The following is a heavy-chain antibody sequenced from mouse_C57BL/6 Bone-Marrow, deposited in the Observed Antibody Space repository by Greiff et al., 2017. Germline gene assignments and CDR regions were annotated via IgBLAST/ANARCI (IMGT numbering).Heavy chain of an antibody. CDR1: GYTFTSHW. J-gene: IGHJ1*03. CDR3: ARDGSRYFDV. Sequence: QVQLQQSGAELVKPGASVKLSCKASGYTFTSHWMYWVNKRPGQGLEWIGMIHPNSGSTNYNEKFKSKATLTVDKSSSTAYMQLSSLTSEDSAVYFCARDGSRYFDVWGTGTGATV. D-gene: IGHD1-1*01. CDR2: IHPNSGST. V-gene: IGHV1-64*01.